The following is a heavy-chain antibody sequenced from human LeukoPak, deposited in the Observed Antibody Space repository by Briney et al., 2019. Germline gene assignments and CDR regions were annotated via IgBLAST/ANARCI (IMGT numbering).Heavy chain of an antibody. J-gene: IGHJ4*02. D-gene: IGHD5-18*01. CDR2: ISSSGSTI. Sequence: LSLTCAVYGGSFSGYYWSWIRQAPGKGLEWVSYISSSGSTIYYADSVKGRFTISRGNAKNSLYLQMNSLRAEDTAVYYCARYSYVFRWGQGTLVTVSS. CDR1: GGSFSGYY. V-gene: IGHV3-11*01. CDR3: ARYSYVFR.